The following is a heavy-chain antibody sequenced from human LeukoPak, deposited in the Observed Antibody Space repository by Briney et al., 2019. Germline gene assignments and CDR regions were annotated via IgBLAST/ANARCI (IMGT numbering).Heavy chain of an antibody. CDR2: MTGPADTT. J-gene: IGHJ4*02. Sequence: GGSLRLSCAASGFNFNNFAMSWVRQAPGKGPEWLSAMTGPADTTYYAESVKGRFTISRDYSKSMVYLQMTSLRVEDTATYYCAKGAEIDHWGQGTLVTVSS. CDR1: GFNFNNFA. CDR3: AKGAEIDH. V-gene: IGHV3-23*01.